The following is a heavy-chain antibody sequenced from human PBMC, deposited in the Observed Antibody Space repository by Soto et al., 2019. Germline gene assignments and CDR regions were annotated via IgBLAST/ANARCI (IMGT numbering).Heavy chain of an antibody. CDR1: GFTFSSYS. V-gene: IGHV3-21*01. Sequence: EVQLLQSGGGLVQPGGSLRLSCAASGFTFSSYSMNWVRQAPGKGLEWVSSISSSSSYIYYADSVKGRFTISRDNAKNSLYLQMNSLRAEDTAVYYCARDGMLEGGYFDYWGQGTLVTVSS. CDR3: ARDGMLEGGYFDY. J-gene: IGHJ4*02. D-gene: IGHD1-1*01. CDR2: ISSSSSYI.